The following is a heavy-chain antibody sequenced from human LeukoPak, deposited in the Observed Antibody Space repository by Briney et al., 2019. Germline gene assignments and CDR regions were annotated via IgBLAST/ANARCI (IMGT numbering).Heavy chain of an antibody. CDR1: GFTFSGYA. V-gene: IGHV3-NL1*01. Sequence: GGSLRLSCAASGFTFSGYAMNWVRQAPGKGLEWVSLIFASGSTTKYADSVKGRFTISRDNSKNTLYLQMNSLRVEDTAVYYCAKDSSGWMYYFDYWGQGTLVTVSS. CDR2: IFASGSTT. J-gene: IGHJ4*02. D-gene: IGHD6-19*01. CDR3: AKDSSGWMYYFDY.